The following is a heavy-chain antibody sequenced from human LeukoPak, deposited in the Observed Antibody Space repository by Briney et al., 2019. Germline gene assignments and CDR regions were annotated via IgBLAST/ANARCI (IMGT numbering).Heavy chain of an antibody. Sequence: GGSLRLSCAASGFTFSSYWMHWVRQAPGKGLVWVSRINSDGSSTSYADSVKGRFTISRDNAKNTLYLQMNSLRAEDTAVYDCARGMRGELLWFGELNYFDYWGQGTLVTVSS. CDR3: ARGMRGELLWFGELNYFDY. CDR1: GFTFSSYW. CDR2: INSDGSST. J-gene: IGHJ4*02. D-gene: IGHD3-10*01. V-gene: IGHV3-74*01.